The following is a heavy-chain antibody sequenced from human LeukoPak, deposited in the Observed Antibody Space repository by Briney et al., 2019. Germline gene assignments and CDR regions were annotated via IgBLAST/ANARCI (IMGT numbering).Heavy chain of an antibody. CDR2: IYYSGST. Sequence: PSETLSLTCNVSGGSISSYYWSWIRQPPGKGLEWIGYIYYSGSTNYNPSLKSRVTISVDTSKNQFSLKLSSVTAADTAVYCCARVDGTGAVDYWGQGTLVTVSA. V-gene: IGHV4-59*01. J-gene: IGHJ4*02. CDR3: ARVDGTGAVDY. D-gene: IGHD1-1*01. CDR1: GGSISSYY.